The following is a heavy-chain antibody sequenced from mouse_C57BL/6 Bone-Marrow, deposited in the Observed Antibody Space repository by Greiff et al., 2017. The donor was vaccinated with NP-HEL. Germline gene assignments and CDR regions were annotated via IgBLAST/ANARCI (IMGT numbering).Heavy chain of an antibody. D-gene: IGHD2-5*01. V-gene: IGHV1-4*01. CDR1: GYTFTSYT. CDR2: INPSSGYT. Sequence: QVQLQQSGAELARPGASVKMSCKASGYTFTSYTMHWVKQSPGQGLEWIGYINPSSGYTKYNQKFKDKATLTADKSSSTAYMQLSSLTSEDSAVYYCANPPYSNASLADWGQGTTVTVSS. CDR3: ANPPYSNASLAD. J-gene: IGHJ4*01.